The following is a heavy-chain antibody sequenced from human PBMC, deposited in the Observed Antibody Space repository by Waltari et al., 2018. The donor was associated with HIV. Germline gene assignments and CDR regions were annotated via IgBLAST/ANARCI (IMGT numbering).Heavy chain of an antibody. CDR2: INHSGST. Sequence: QVQLQQWGAGLLKPSETLSLTCAVYGGSFSGYYLSWIRQSPGKGLEWIGEINHSGSTNYNPSLKSRVTISVDTSKNQFSLKLSSVTAADTAVYYCARGPFRLRSVTTPGYDYWGQGTLVTVSS. CDR3: ARGPFRLRSVTTPGYDY. J-gene: IGHJ4*02. D-gene: IGHD4-17*01. V-gene: IGHV4-34*01. CDR1: GGSFSGYY.